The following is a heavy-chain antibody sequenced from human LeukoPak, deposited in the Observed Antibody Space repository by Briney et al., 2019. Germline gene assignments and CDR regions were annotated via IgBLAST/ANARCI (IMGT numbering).Heavy chain of an antibody. D-gene: IGHD3-22*01. CDR1: GYTFTSYY. V-gene: IGHV1-46*01. J-gene: IGHJ4*02. Sequence: ASVKVSCTASGYTFTSYYMHWVRQAPGQGLEWMGIINPSGGSTSYAQKFQGRVTMTRDTSTSTVYMELSSLRSEDTAVYYCARASTGYYYDSSGYYYDYWGQGTLVTVSS. CDR2: INPSGGST. CDR3: ARASTGYYYDSSGYYYDY.